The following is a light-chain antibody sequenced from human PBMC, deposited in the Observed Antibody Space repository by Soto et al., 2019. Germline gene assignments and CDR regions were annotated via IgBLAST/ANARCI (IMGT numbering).Light chain of an antibody. Sequence: QSALTQPASVSGSPGQSITISCTGASSDVGGYNYVSWYQQHPAKAPKLLIYEVNDRPPGVSNRFSGSKSGNTASLTISGLQAEDEADYYCSSFTSSRTYVLGTGTKVTVL. CDR2: EVN. V-gene: IGLV2-14*01. J-gene: IGLJ1*01. CDR3: SSFTSSRTYV. CDR1: SSDVGGYNY.